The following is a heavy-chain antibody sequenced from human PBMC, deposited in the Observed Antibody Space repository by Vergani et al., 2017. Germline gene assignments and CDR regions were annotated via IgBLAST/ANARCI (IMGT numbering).Heavy chain of an antibody. J-gene: IGHJ3*02. D-gene: IGHD6-13*01. CDR2: IYYSGST. V-gene: IGHV4-61*05. CDR3: ARGGYIAVAARGAFDI. CDR1: GGSISSSSYF. Sequence: QLQLQESGPGLVKPSETLSLTCTVSGGSISSSSYFWGWIRQPPGKGLEWIGYIYYSGSTNYNPSLESRVTISVDTSKNQFSLKLSSVTAADTAVYYCARGGYIAVAARGAFDIWGQGTMVTVSS.